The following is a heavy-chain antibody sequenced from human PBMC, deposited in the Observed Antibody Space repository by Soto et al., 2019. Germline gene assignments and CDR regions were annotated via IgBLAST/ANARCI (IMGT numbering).Heavy chain of an antibody. J-gene: IGHJ6*02. V-gene: IGHV3-23*01. CDR1: GFTINSHA. CDR3: AKVRYCSSTSCYANRYYYYGMDV. D-gene: IGHD2-2*01. Sequence: EVHLLESGGGLVQPGGSLRLSYAVSGFTINSHAMGWVRQAPGKGLEWVSAIGPRGRDTYYAASVKGRFTISRDNSKNTVSLQMNSLRAEDTAVYYCAKVRYCSSTSCYANRYYYYGMDVWGQGTTVTVSS. CDR2: IGPRGRDT.